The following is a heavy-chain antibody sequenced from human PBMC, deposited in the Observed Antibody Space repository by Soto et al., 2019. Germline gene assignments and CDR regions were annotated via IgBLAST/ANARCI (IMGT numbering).Heavy chain of an antibody. CDR3: TRGPRPSSVGTGAF. Sequence: EVQLVESGGDLVQPGGSLRLSCTASGFTFSMYWMHWVRQVPGKGPGWVSRISDDGSRADYAASVKGRFTISRDNAKNTLYLEMHVLRADDTAVYYCTRGPRPSSVGTGAFWGQGTPVTVSS. J-gene: IGHJ4*02. CDR2: ISDDGSRA. CDR1: GFTFSMYW. V-gene: IGHV3-74*01. D-gene: IGHD3-10*01.